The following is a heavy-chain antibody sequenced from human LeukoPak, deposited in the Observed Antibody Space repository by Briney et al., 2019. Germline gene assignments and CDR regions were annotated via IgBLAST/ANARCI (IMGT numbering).Heavy chain of an antibody. J-gene: IGHJ5*02. CDR3: ARAKSGRQNNWFDP. D-gene: IGHD3-10*01. V-gene: IGHV1-2*02. Sequence: GASVKVSCKASGYTFTGYYMHWVRQAPGQGLEWMGWINPNSGGTNYAQKFQGRVTMTRDTSISTAYMELSSLRSEDTAVYYCARAKSGRQNNWFDPWGQGTLVTVSS. CDR2: INPNSGGT. CDR1: GYTFTGYY.